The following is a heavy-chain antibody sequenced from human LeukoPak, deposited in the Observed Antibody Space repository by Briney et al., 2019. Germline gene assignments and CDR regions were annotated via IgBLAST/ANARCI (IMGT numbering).Heavy chain of an antibody. CDR3: AGEALWFGELPFDY. CDR1: GYTLTELS. CDR2: FDPEDGET. V-gene: IGHV1-24*01. Sequence: ASVKVSCKVSGYTLTELSMHWVRQAPGKGLEWMGGFDPEDGETIYAQKFQGRVTMTEDTSTDTAYMELRSLRSDDTAVYYCAGEALWFGELPFDYWGQGTLVTVSS. J-gene: IGHJ4*02. D-gene: IGHD3-10*01.